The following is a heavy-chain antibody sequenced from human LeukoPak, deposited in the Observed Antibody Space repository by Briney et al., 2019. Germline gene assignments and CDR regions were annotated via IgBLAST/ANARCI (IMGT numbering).Heavy chain of an antibody. CDR3: VSFYETY. D-gene: IGHD2/OR15-2a*01. CDR2: KSYDGSNK. Sequence: PGGSLRLSCAASGFTFSSYGMHWVRQAPGKGLEWVAVKSYDGSNKYYADSVKGRFTISRDNSKNTLYLQMNSLRAEDTAVYYCVSFYETYWGRGTLVTVSS. V-gene: IGHV3-30*03. J-gene: IGHJ4*02. CDR1: GFTFSSYG.